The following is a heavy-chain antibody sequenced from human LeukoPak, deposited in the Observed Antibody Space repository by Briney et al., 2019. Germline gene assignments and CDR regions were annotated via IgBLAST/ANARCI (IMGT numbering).Heavy chain of an antibody. CDR2: IYYSGST. Sequence: SETLSLTCTVSGGSISSYYWSWIRQPPGKGLEWIGYIYYSGSTNHNPSLKSRVTISVDTSKNQFSLKLSSVTAADTAVYYCARAGDGYNYGGDFDYWGQGTLVTVSS. V-gene: IGHV4-59*01. CDR3: ARAGDGYNYGGDFDY. CDR1: GGSISSYY. D-gene: IGHD5-24*01. J-gene: IGHJ4*02.